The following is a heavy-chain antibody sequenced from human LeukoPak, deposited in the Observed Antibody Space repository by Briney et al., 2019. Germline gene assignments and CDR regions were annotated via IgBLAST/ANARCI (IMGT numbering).Heavy chain of an antibody. V-gene: IGHV3-9*01. CDR1: GFTFDDYA. Sequence: SGGSLRLSCAASGFTFDDYAMHWVRQAPGKGLEWVSGISWNSGSIGYADSVKGRFTISRDNAKNSLYLQMNSLRAEDTAVYYCARARPSGDYKKQLWGPWWFDPWGQGTLVTVSS. J-gene: IGHJ5*02. CDR3: ARARPSGDYKKQLWGPWWFDP. D-gene: IGHD5-18*01. CDR2: ISWNSGSI.